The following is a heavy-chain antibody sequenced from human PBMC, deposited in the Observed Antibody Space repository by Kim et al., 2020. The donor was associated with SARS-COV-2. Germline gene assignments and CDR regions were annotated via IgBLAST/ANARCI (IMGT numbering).Heavy chain of an antibody. Sequence: SYAQKFQGRGTMTRDTSTSTVYMELSSLRSEDTAVYYCATGGDYGTGFDPWGQGTLVTVSS. J-gene: IGHJ5*02. D-gene: IGHD4-17*01. V-gene: IGHV1-46*01. CDR3: ATGGDYGTGFDP.